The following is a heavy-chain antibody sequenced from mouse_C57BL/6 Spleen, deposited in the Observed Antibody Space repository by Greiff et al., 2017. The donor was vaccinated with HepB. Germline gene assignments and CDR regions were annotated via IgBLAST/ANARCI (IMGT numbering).Heavy chain of an antibody. V-gene: IGHV1-81*01. CDR3: ARYYGSSYWFAY. D-gene: IGHD1-1*01. J-gene: IGHJ3*01. CDR2: IDPRSGNT. Sequence: VQLQQSGAELARPGASVKLSCKASGYTFTSYGISWVKQRTGQGLEWIGEIDPRSGNTYYNEKFKGKATLTADKSYSTAYMELRSLTSEDSAVYYCARYYGSSYWFAYWGQGTLVTVSA. CDR1: GYTFTSYG.